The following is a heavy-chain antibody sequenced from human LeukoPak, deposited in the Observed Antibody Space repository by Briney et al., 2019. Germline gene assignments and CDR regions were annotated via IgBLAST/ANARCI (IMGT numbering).Heavy chain of an antibody. Sequence: PSETLSLTCTVSGGSISSGGYYWSWIRQPPGKGLEWIGYIYHSGSTYYNPSLKSRVTISLDTSKNQFSLELRSVTAADTAVYYCSSPAGLAAGGEFFLHWGQGTLVSVSS. CDR1: GGSISSGGYY. J-gene: IGHJ1*01. CDR3: SSPAGLAAGGEFFLH. D-gene: IGHD6-13*01. V-gene: IGHV4-30-2*01. CDR2: IYHSGST.